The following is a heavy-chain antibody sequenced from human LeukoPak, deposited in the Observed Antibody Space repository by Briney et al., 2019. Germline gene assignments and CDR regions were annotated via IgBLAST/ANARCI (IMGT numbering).Heavy chain of an antibody. Sequence: SETLSLTCTVSGGSNSSGGYYWSWIRQHPGKGLEWIVYIYYSGSTYYNPSLKSRVTISVDTSKNQFSLKLSSVTAADTAVYYCARGGTRQLLSRNWFDPWGQGTLVTVSS. D-gene: IGHD2-2*01. CDR1: GGSNSSGGYY. V-gene: IGHV4-31*03. J-gene: IGHJ5*02. CDR3: ARGGTRQLLSRNWFDP. CDR2: IYYSGST.